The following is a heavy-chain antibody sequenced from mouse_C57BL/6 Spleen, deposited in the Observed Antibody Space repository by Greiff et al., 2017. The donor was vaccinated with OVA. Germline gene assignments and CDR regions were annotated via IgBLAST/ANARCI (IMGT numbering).Heavy chain of an antibody. CDR2: IDPSDSYT. D-gene: IGHD2-1*01. V-gene: IGHV1-59*01. CDR3: ARYGNYVFDY. Sequence: QVQLQQPGAELVRPGTSVKLSCKASGYTFTSYWMHWVKQRPGQGLEWIGVIDPSDSYTNSNQKFKGKATLTVDTSSSTAYMQLSSLTSEDSAVYYCARYGNYVFDYWGQGTTLTVSS. J-gene: IGHJ2*01. CDR1: GYTFTSYW.